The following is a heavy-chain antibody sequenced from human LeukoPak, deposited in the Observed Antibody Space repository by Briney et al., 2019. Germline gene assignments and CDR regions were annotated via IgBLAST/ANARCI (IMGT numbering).Heavy chain of an antibody. CDR2: ISAYNGNT. D-gene: IGHD3-9*01. Sequence: ASVKVSCKASGYTFTSYGISWVRQAPGQGLEWMGWISAYNGNTNYAQKLQGRVTMTTDTSTSTAYMELRSLRSDDTAVYYCARVTGYDILTGYYSRFDPWGQGTLVTVSS. J-gene: IGHJ5*02. CDR3: ARVTGYDILTGYYSRFDP. V-gene: IGHV1-18*01. CDR1: GYTFTSYG.